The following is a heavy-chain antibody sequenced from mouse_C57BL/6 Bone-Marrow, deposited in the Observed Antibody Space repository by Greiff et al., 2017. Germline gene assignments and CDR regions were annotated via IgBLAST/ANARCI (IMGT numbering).Heavy chain of an antibody. CDR1: GYSITSGYY. CDR3: ARVTTVVATDY. CDR2: ISYDGSN. D-gene: IGHD1-1*01. V-gene: IGHV3-6*01. J-gene: IGHJ2*01. Sequence: EVQLQQSGPGLVKPSQSQSLTCSVTGYSITSGYYWNWIRQFPGNKLEWMGYISYDGSNNYNPYLKNRISITRDTSKNQFFLKLNSVTTEYTATYYCARVTTVVATDYWGQGTTLTVSS.